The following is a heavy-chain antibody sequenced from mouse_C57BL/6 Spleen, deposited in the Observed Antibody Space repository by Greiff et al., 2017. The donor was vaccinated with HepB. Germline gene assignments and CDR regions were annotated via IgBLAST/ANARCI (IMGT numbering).Heavy chain of an antibody. CDR1: GYTFTDYE. D-gene: IGHD5-1*01. CDR2: IDPETGGT. J-gene: IGHJ2*01. Sequence: QVQLQQSGAELVRPGASVTLSCKASGYTFTDYEMHWVKQTPVHGLEWIGAIDPETGGTAYNQKFKGKAILTADKSSSTAYMELRSLTSEDSAVYYCTGGSTPYFDYWGQGTTLTVSS. V-gene: IGHV1-15*01. CDR3: TGGSTPYFDY.